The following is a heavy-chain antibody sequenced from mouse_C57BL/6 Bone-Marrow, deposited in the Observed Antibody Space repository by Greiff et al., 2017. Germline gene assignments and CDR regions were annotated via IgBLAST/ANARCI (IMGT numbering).Heavy chain of an antibody. J-gene: IGHJ2*01. V-gene: IGHV14-4*01. CDR3: TTVVHY. Sequence: DVKLQESGAELVRPGASVKLSCTASGFNIKDDYMHWVKQRPEQGLEWIGWIDPENGDTEYASKFQGKATITADTSSNTAYLQLSSLTSVDTAVYYCTTVVHYWGQGTTLTVSS. CDR2: IDPENGDT. D-gene: IGHD1-1*01. CDR1: GFNIKDDY.